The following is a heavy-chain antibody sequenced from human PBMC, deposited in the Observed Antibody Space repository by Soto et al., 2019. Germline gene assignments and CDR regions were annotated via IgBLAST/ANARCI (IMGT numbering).Heavy chain of an antibody. J-gene: IGHJ6*02. Sequence: QVQLVQSGDEVKKPGASVKVSCKASGYIFVNYGIAWVRQAPGQGLEWMGWISPYTGNTHSASKFQGRLTMTTDTSTSTAYMELGSLTSDDTAVYYCAMVDNYVTPTPQDVWGQGTTVTVSS. V-gene: IGHV1-18*01. CDR1: GYIFVNYG. CDR2: ISPYTGNT. CDR3: AMVDNYVTPTPQDV. D-gene: IGHD3-16*01.